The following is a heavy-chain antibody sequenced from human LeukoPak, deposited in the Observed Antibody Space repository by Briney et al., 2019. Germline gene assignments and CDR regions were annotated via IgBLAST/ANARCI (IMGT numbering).Heavy chain of an antibody. J-gene: IGHJ5*02. CDR2: ISYDGSNK. CDR3: ATGIWRDTIFPGWFDP. V-gene: IGHV3-30*03. D-gene: IGHD3-9*01. Sequence: GGSLRLSCAASGFTFSSYGMHWVRQAPGRGLEWVAVISYDGSNKYYADSVKGRFTISRDNSKSTLYLQMNSLRADDTAVYYCATGIWRDTIFPGWFDPWGQGTLVTVSS. CDR1: GFTFSSYG.